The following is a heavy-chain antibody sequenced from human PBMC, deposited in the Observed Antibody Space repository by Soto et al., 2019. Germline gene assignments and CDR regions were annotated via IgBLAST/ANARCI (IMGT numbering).Heavy chain of an antibody. CDR2: IHSDGATT. D-gene: IGHD3-16*01. J-gene: IGHJ4*02. V-gene: IGHV3-74*03. CDR3: ARGGIGSFDY. CDR1: GFTFTDYW. Sequence: GGSLRLSCAASGFTFTDYWIHWVRQSPGKGLVWVAHIHSDGATTTYADSVKGRFTISRDNARNTVSLQMNGLRVEDTAVYYCARGGIGSFDYWGQGALVTVSS.